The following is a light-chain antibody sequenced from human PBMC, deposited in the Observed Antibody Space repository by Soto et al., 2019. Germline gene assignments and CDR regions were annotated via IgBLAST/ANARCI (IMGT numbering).Light chain of an antibody. V-gene: IGKV3-20*01. Sequence: EIVLTQSPGTLSLSPGERATLSCRASQSVSSNYLAWYQQKPGQAPRLLIYTASGRATGIPDRFSGSGSGTDFTLTISRVEPEDVVVYYCQQYGTSPWTFGQGTKVEIK. CDR1: QSVSSNY. CDR2: TAS. CDR3: QQYGTSPWT. J-gene: IGKJ1*01.